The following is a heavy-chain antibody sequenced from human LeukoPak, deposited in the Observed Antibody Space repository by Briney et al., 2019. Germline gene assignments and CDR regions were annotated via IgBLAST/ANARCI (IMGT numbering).Heavy chain of an antibody. CDR3: ARSRKDLDYIWGSYRFYFDY. J-gene: IGHJ4*02. D-gene: IGHD3-16*02. V-gene: IGHV4-31*03. CDR1: GGSISSGVYY. CDR2: IYYSGST. Sequence: PSETLSLTCTVYGGSISSGVYYWSWIRQHPGKGLEWIGYIYYSGSTYYNPSLKSRVTISVDTSKNQFSLKLSSVTAADTAVYYCARSRKDLDYIWGSYRFYFDYWGQGTLVTVSS.